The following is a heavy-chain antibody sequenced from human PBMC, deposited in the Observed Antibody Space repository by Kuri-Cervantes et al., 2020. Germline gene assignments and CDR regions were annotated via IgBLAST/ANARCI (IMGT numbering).Heavy chain of an antibody. CDR2: IYYSGST. J-gene: IGHJ4*02. Sequence: ESLKISCTVSGGSISSSSYYWGWIRQPPGKGLEWIGSIYYSGSTYYNPSLKSRVTISVDTSKNQFSLKLSSVTAADTAVYYCARGGSGWYDDPYYFDYWGQGTLVTVSS. CDR1: GGSISSSSYY. V-gene: IGHV4-39*07. D-gene: IGHD6-19*01. CDR3: ARGGSGWYDDPYYFDY.